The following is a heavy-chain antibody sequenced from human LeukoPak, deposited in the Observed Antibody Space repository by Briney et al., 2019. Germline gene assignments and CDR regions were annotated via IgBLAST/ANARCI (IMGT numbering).Heavy chain of an antibody. Sequence: GGSLRLSCAASGFTFSSYWMSWVRQAPGKGLEWVANIKQDGSEKYYVDSVKGRFTISRDNAKNSLYLQMNSLRAEDTAVYYCAKGSSSSRPYYFDYWGQGTLVTVSS. CDR2: IKQDGSEK. V-gene: IGHV3-7*03. D-gene: IGHD2-2*01. J-gene: IGHJ4*02. CDR3: AKGSSSSRPYYFDY. CDR1: GFTFSSYW.